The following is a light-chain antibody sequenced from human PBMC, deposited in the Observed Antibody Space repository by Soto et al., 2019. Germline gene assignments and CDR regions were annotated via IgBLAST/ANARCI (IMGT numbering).Light chain of an antibody. Sequence: QAVVTQPPSVSGAPGQRVTISCTGSSSNIGAGYDVHWYQQLPGTAPKLIIYGNSNRPSGVPDRFSGSKSGTSASLAITGLQAEDEADNYCKSYDSSLVFGGGTKLTVL. CDR2: GNS. J-gene: IGLJ2*01. CDR3: KSYDSSLV. CDR1: SSNIGAGYD. V-gene: IGLV1-40*01.